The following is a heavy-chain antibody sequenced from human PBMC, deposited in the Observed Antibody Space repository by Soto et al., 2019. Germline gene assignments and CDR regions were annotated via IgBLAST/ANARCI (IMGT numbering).Heavy chain of an antibody. V-gene: IGHV4-34*01. CDR3: ASEPYYGDFEEGWFDP. J-gene: IGHJ5*02. Sequence: SETLSLTCAVYGGTFSVYYWSLIRQPPGRGLEWIGEINHSGSTNYNPSLKSRVTISVDTSKNQFSLKLSSVTAADTAVYYCASEPYYGDFEEGWFDPWGQGTLFTVSS. CDR1: GGTFSVYY. D-gene: IGHD4-17*01. CDR2: INHSGST.